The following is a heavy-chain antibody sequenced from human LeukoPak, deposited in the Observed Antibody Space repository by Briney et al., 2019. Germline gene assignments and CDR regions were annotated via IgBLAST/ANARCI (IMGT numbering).Heavy chain of an antibody. J-gene: IGHJ6*03. V-gene: IGHV3-30*02. CDR2: IRYDGSNK. D-gene: IGHD6-19*01. CDR3: AKDHITGSGWYFNDYYYYMDV. Sequence: GGSLRLSCAASVFTFSSYSMNWVRQAPGKGLEGVAFIRYDGSNKYYADSVKGRFTISRDNSKNTLYLQMNSLRAEDTAVYYCAKDHITGSGWYFNDYYYYMDVWGKGTTVTISS. CDR1: VFTFSSYS.